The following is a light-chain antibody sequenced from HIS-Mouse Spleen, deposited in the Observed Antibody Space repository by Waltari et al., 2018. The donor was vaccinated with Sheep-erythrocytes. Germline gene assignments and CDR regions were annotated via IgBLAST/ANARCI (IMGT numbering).Light chain of an antibody. CDR3: QRRSNWYT. CDR2: DAS. V-gene: IGKV3-11*01. CDR1: QSVSSY. J-gene: IGKJ2*01. Sequence: EIVLTQSPATLSLSPGERATLSCRASQSVSSYLAWYQQKPGQAPRLLIYDASNRATGIPARFSGIGSGTDFTLTISSLEPEDFAVYYCQRRSNWYTFGQGTKLEIK.